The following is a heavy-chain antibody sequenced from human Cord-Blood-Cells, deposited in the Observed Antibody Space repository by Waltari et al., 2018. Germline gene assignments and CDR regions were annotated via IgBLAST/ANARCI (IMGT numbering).Heavy chain of an antibody. CDR2: ISWDGGST. CDR1: GFTFGDYA. Sequence: EVQLVESGGVVVQPGGSLRLSCAASGFTFGDYAMHWVRPAPGKGLEWVSLISWDGGSTYYADSVKGRFTISRDNSKNSLYLQMNSLRAEDTALYYCAKDLGYSGYDFAFDIWGQGTMVTVSS. J-gene: IGHJ3*02. V-gene: IGHV3-43D*03. D-gene: IGHD5-12*01. CDR3: AKDLGYSGYDFAFDI.